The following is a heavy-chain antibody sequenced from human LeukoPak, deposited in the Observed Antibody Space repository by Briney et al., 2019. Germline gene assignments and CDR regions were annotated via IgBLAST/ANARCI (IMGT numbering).Heavy chain of an antibody. J-gene: IGHJ6*03. CDR2: ISSSSSYI. CDR3: AKEGRGSSWSHAYMDV. D-gene: IGHD6-13*01. Sequence: GGSLRLSCAASGFTFSSYSMNWVRQAPGKGLEWVSSISSSSSYIYYADSVKGRFTISRDNSKNTLYLQMNSLRAEDTAVYYCAKEGRGSSWSHAYMDVWGKGTTVTISS. V-gene: IGHV3-21*04. CDR1: GFTFSSYS.